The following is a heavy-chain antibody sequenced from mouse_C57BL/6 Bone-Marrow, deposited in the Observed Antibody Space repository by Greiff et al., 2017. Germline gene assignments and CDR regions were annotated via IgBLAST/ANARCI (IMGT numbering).Heavy chain of an antibody. V-gene: IGHV1-75*01. CDR2: IFPGSGST. D-gene: IGHD3-3*01. CDR1: GYTFTDYY. CDR3: AREGDGAWFAY. J-gene: IGHJ3*01. Sequence: LQESGPELVKPGASVKISCKASGYTFTDYYINWVKQRPGQGLEWIGWIFPGSGSTYYNEKLKGKATLTVDKSSSTAYMFLSSLTSEDSAVYFCAREGDGAWFAYWGQGTLVTVSA.